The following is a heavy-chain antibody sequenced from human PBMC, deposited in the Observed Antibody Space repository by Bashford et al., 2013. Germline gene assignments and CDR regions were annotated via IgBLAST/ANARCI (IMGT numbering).Heavy chain of an antibody. Sequence: VASVKVSCKASGYTFTSYGISWVRQAPGQGLEWMGWISAYNGNTNYAQKLQGRVTMTTDTSTSTAYMELRSLRSDDTAVYYCAREFGQDYYDSSGYSDWGQGTLVTVSS. D-gene: IGHD3-22*01. J-gene: IGHJ4*02. CDR3: AREFGQDYYDSSGYSD. CDR1: GYTFTSYG. CDR2: ISAYNGNT. V-gene: IGHV1-18*01.